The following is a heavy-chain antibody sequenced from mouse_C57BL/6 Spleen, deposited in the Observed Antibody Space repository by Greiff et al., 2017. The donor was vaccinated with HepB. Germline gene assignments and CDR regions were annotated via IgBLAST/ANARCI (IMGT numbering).Heavy chain of an antibody. Sequence: VQLQQSGAELVRPGASVKLSCKASGYTFTDYYINWVKQRPGQGLEWIARIYPGSGNTYYNEKFKGKATLTAEKSSSTAYMQLSSLTSEDSAVYFCARLYNWDDGYFDVWGTGTTVTVSS. J-gene: IGHJ1*03. CDR3: ARLYNWDDGYFDV. CDR2: IYPGSGNT. D-gene: IGHD4-1*01. V-gene: IGHV1-76*01. CDR1: GYTFTDYY.